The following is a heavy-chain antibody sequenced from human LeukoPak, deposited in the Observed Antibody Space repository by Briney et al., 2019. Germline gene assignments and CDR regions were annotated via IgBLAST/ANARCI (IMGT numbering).Heavy chain of an antibody. CDR1: GFTFSDYY. Sequence: GGSLRLSCAASGFTFSDYYMSWIRQAPGKGLEWVSYSSSSGSTIYYADSVKGRFTISRDNAKNSLYLQMNSLRAEDTAVYYCARGGSQWLVSYYYYGMDVWGQGTTVTVSS. V-gene: IGHV3-11*01. D-gene: IGHD6-19*01. CDR2: SSSSGSTI. J-gene: IGHJ6*02. CDR3: ARGGSQWLVSYYYYGMDV.